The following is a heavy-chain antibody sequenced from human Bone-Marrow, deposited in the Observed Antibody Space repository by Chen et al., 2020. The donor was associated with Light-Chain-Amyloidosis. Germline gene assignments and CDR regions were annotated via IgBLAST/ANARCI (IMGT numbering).Heavy chain of an antibody. Sequence: QVQLVQSGAEVKKPGSSVKVSCKPPGGTFSSYAFSCLRQAPGQGLEWMGGIIPIVGTANYSQKFQGRVTITADESTSTAYMALTSLRSEDTAVYYCARDWGAGSGSYYPYWGQGTLVTVSS. CDR2: IIPIVGTA. D-gene: IGHD1-26*01. CDR1: GGTFSSYA. CDR3: ARDWGAGSGSYYPY. V-gene: IGHV1-69*01. J-gene: IGHJ4*02.